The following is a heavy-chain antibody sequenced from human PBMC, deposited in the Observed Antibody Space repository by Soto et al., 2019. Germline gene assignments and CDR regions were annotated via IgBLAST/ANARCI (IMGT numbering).Heavy chain of an antibody. J-gene: IGHJ4*02. CDR1: GFTFNSYA. D-gene: IGHD3-10*01. CDR2: MSGSGGST. Sequence: GGSLRLSCAASGFTFNSYAMSRVRQPPGTGLEWVSAMSGSGGSTYYADPVKGRFTISRDNSKNSLYLQMNSLRAEDTAVYYCAKDGYGSGSYYSPYYFDYWGQGTLVTVSS. CDR3: AKDGYGSGSYYSPYYFDY. V-gene: IGHV3-23*01.